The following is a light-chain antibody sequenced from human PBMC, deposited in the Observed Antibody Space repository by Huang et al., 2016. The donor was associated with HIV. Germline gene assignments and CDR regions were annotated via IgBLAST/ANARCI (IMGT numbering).Light chain of an antibody. CDR2: DAS. CDR1: QSVSSY. Sequence: EIVLTQSPATLSLSPGERVTLSCRASQSVSSYLAWYQQEPGQAPRLLIYDASNRATGIPARFSGSGSGTDFTLTISSLEPEDFAVYYCQQRTNWPPWTFGRGTKVEIK. CDR3: QQRTNWPPWT. J-gene: IGKJ1*01. V-gene: IGKV3-11*01.